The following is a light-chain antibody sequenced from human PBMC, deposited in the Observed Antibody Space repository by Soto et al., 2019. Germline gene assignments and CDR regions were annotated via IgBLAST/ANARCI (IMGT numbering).Light chain of an antibody. CDR1: QTLSSN. Sequence: VRTQSPATLSVSPGERATLSCRASQTLSSNLARDHQKPGQAPSLLIYGASTRAAGITARFSGSGSGPDFTLTIRRLEPEDFAVDYCQQYNNWLSVGQGTKVDNK. CDR3: QQYNNWLS. V-gene: IGKV3-15*01. CDR2: GAS. J-gene: IGKJ1*01.